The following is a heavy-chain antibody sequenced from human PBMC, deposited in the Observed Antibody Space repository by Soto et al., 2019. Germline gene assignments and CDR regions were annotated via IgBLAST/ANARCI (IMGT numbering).Heavy chain of an antibody. CDR2: IYYSGST. J-gene: IGHJ6*02. V-gene: IGHV4-39*02. CDR3: ARDRVLGVVVGYYGMDV. D-gene: IGHD2-15*01. CDR1: GGSISSSGYY. Sequence: SETLSLTCTVSGGSISSSGYYWGWIRQPPGKGLEWIGSIYYSGSTYYNPSLKSRVTISVDTSISTAYMELSRLRSDDTAVYYCARDRVLGVVVGYYGMDVWGQGTTVTVSS.